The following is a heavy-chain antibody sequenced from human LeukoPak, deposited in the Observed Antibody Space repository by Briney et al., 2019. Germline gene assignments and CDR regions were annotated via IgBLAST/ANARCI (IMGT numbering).Heavy chain of an antibody. CDR1: GYTFTNFD. Sequence: ASVKVSCKASGYTFTNFDINWVRQATGQGLELMGWMNPNSGNTGYAQKFQGRVTITRNTSISTAYMELSSLRSEDTAVYYCARGPRTYYYMDVWGKGTTVTVSS. CDR2: MNPNSGNT. V-gene: IGHV1-8*01. J-gene: IGHJ6*03. CDR3: ARGPRTYYYMDV.